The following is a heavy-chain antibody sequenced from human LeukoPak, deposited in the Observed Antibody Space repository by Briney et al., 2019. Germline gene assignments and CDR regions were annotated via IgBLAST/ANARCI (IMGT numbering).Heavy chain of an antibody. Sequence: PSQTLSLTCTVSGGSISSGGYYWSWIRQHPGKGLEWIGYIYYSGSTYYNPSLESRVTISVDTSKNHFSLSLSSVTAADTAMYYCARGRNDPGCFDPWGQGTLVTVSS. CDR3: ARGRNDPGCFDP. CDR1: GGSISSGGYY. J-gene: IGHJ5*02. CDR2: IYYSGST. D-gene: IGHD1-1*01. V-gene: IGHV4-31*03.